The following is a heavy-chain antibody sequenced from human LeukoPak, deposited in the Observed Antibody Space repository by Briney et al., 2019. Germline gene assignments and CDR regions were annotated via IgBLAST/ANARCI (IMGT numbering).Heavy chain of an antibody. V-gene: IGHV3-15*01. CDR3: TRTLQGGYFDY. CDR1: GFTFSSNY. Sequence: PGGSLRLSCAASGFTFSSNYMSWVRQAPGKGLEWVGRIKTNTDGGTTDYAAPMKGRFAISRDDSENTLYLQMNSLKTEDTAVYYCTRTLQGGYFDYWGQGTLVTVSS. D-gene: IGHD4-11*01. J-gene: IGHJ4*02. CDR2: IKTNTDGGTT.